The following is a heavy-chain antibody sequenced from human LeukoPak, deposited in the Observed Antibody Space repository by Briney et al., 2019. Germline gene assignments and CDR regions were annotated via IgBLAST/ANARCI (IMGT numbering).Heavy chain of an antibody. CDR1: GYTFTRYY. CDR3: ASTISTGYGMDV. Sequence: GASVKVSCKASGYTFTRYYMNWVRQAPGQGLEWLGLINPSSSSATYAQKFQGRVTLTRDTSTSTVYMDLSSLRFEDTAVYYCASTISTGYGMDVWGQGTTVTVSS. V-gene: IGHV1-46*01. D-gene: IGHD3-10*01. CDR2: INPSSSSA. J-gene: IGHJ6*02.